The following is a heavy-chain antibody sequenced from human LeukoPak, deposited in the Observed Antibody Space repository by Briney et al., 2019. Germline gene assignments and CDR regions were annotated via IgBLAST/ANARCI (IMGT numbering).Heavy chain of an antibody. V-gene: IGHV1-18*01. CDR1: GYTFTSYG. J-gene: IGHJ4*02. Sequence: ASVKVSCKASGYTFTSYGISWVRQAPGQGLEWMGWISAYNGNTNYAQKLQGRVTMTTDTSTSTAYMELRSLRSDDTAVYYCARPSSSGWCHRPQSGHYFDYWGQGTLVTVSS. CDR2: ISAYNGNT. D-gene: IGHD6-19*01. CDR3: ARPSSSGWCHRPQSGHYFDY.